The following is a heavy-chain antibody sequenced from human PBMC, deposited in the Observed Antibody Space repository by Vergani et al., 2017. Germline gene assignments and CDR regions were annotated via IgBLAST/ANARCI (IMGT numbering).Heavy chain of an antibody. D-gene: IGHD3-3*01. J-gene: IGHJ3*02. CDR2: IIPIFGTA. V-gene: IGHV1-69*01. CDR1: GYTFTSYY. Sequence: QVQLVQSGAEVKKPGASVKVSCKASGYTFTSYYMHWVRQAPGQGLEWMGGIIPIFGTANYAQKFQGRVTITADESTSTAYMELSSLRSEDTAVYYCARERRSITIFGVVITARYAFDIWGQGTMVTVSS. CDR3: ARERRSITIFGVVITARYAFDI.